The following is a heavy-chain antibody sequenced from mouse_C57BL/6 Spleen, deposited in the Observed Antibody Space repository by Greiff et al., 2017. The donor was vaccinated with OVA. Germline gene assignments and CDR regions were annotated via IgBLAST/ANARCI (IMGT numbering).Heavy chain of an antibody. J-gene: IGHJ4*01. CDR2: INPNNGGS. V-gene: IGHV1-26*01. CDR3: ARRRIYYGDYYAMDY. Sequence: EVQLQQSGPELVKPGASVKISCKASGYTFTDYSMNWVKQSHGKSLEWIGDINPNNGGSSYNQKFKGKATLTVDKSSSTSYMELRSLTSEDSAVYYCARRRIYYGDYYAMDYWGQGTSVTVSS. CDR1: GYTFTDYS. D-gene: IGHD2-13*01.